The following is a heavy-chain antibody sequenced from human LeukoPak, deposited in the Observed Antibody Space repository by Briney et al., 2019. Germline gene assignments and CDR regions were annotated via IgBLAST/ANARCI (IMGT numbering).Heavy chain of an antibody. CDR3: AGGYSYGPAYFDY. Sequence: SETLSLTCTVSGGSISGYYWSWIRQPPGKGLEWIGEINHSGSTNYNPSLKSRVTISVDTSKNQFSLKLSSVTAADTAVYYCAGGYSYGPAYFDYWGQGTLVTVSS. CDR2: INHSGST. D-gene: IGHD5-18*01. V-gene: IGHV4-34*01. J-gene: IGHJ4*02. CDR1: GGSISGYY.